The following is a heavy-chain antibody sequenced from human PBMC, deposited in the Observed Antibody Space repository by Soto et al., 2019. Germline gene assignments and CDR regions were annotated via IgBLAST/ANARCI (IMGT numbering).Heavy chain of an antibody. V-gene: IGHV1-18*01. CDR3: AREVIILDAFDI. J-gene: IGHJ3*02. CDR1: GYTFTSYV. CDR2: ISAYNGNT. Sequence: ASVKVSCKASGYTFTSYVISWVRQAPGQGLEWMGWISAYNGNTNYAQKLQGRVTMTTDTSTSTAYMELRSLRSDDTAVYYCAREVIILDAFDIWGQGTMVNVSS. D-gene: IGHD3-3*01.